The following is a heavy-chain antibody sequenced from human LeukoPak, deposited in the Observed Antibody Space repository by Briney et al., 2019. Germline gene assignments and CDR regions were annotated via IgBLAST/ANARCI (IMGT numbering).Heavy chain of an antibody. CDR2: ISSSSSYI. CDR3: AGGAHYDSSGYYFDY. CDR1: GFTFSSYS. J-gene: IGHJ4*02. D-gene: IGHD3-22*01. V-gene: IGHV3-21*01. Sequence: GGSLRLSRAASGFTFSSYSMNWVRQAPGKGLEWVSSISSSSSYIYYADSVKGRFTISRDNAKNSLYLQMSSLRAEDTAVYYCAGGAHYDSSGYYFDYWGQGTLVTVSS.